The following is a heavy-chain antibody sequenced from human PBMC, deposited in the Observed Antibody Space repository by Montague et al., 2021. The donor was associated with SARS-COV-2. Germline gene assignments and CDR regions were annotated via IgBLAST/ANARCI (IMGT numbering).Heavy chain of an antibody. CDR2: IFYSGST. Sequence: SETRSLTCAVYGVSFSGYYWSWIRQAPGKGLEWIGYIFYSGSTYNPSLNSRVTMSLDTSKNHFSLNLISVTAADTAVYYCAKASRGYGGDFDSWGQGTLVIVSS. J-gene: IGHJ4*02. D-gene: IGHD4-23*01. CDR3: AKASRGYGGDFDS. V-gene: IGHV4-34*11. CDR1: GVSFSGYY.